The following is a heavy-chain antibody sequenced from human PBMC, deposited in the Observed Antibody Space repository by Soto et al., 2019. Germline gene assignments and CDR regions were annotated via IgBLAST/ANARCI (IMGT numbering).Heavy chain of an antibody. CDR3: ARDRSTYGGGGTGEVNENWFDP. D-gene: IGHD2-8*01. J-gene: IGHJ5*02. Sequence: SETLSLTCSVSGGSISRYYWSWIRQPPGKGLEWIGYAYYSGDTGYNPSLKSRVTMAVDTSKSQVSLKLSSVTAADTAVYYCARDRSTYGGGGTGEVNENWFDPWGQGALVTVSS. CDR2: AYYSGDT. V-gene: IGHV4-59*01. CDR1: GGSISRYY.